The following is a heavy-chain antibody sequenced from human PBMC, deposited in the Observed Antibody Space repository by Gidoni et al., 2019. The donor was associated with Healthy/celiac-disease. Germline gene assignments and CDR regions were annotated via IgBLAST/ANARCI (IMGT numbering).Heavy chain of an antibody. V-gene: IGHV3-64D*08. J-gene: IGHJ5*02. CDR3: VKCLMSNGMGQGGCMLS. D-gene: IGHD2-8*01. CDR2: ISSNGGST. Sequence: EVQLVESGGGLVQPGGSPRLSCSASGSTFRSYAMHWVRQAPGKGLEYVSAISSNGGSTYYADSVKGRFTISRDNSKNTLYLQMSSLRAEDTAVYYCVKCLMSNGMGQGGCMLSWGQGTLVTVSS. CDR1: GSTFRSYA.